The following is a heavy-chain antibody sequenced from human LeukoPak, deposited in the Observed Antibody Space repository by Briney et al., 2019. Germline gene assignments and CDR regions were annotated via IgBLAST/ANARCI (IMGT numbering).Heavy chain of an antibody. CDR1: GGSFSGYY. V-gene: IGHV4-34*01. D-gene: IGHD4-17*01. Sequence: PSETLSLTCAVYGGSFSGYYWSWIRQPPGKGLEWIGEINHSGSTNYNPSLKSRVTISVDTSKNQFSLKLSSVTAADTAVYYCARGLFMTTVTTVFDYWGQGTLVTVSS. J-gene: IGHJ4*02. CDR2: INHSGST. CDR3: ARGLFMTTVTTVFDY.